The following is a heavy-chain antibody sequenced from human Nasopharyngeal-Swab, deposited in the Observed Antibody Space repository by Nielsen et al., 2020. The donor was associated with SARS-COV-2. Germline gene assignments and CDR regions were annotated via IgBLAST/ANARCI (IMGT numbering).Heavy chain of an antibody. V-gene: IGHV1-2*02. Sequence: ASVKVSCKASGYTFTGYHMHWVRQAPGQGLEWMGWINPNSGGTNYAQRFQGRVTMTRDTSISTACMELSRLRSDDTAVYYCARVLATYFDYWGQGTLVTVSS. CDR1: GYTFTGYH. D-gene: IGHD2/OR15-2a*01. CDR3: ARVLATYFDY. J-gene: IGHJ4*02. CDR2: INPNSGGT.